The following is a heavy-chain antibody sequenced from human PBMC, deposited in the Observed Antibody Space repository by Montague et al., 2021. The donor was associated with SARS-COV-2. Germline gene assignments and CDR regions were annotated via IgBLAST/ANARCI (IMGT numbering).Heavy chain of an antibody. CDR2: INHRGTS. Sequence: SETLSLTCAVYGESFSDYYWSWIRQPPGKGLEWIGEINHRGTSSYNPSLKSRVSISVDTSKNQFSLYLSSVTAADTAVYYCARGRQHFNMIVVVMTGGEYYFDYWGQGTLVTVSS. J-gene: IGHJ4*02. V-gene: IGHV4-34*01. D-gene: IGHD3-22*01. CDR3: ARGRQHFNMIVVVMTGGEYYFDY. CDR1: GESFSDYY.